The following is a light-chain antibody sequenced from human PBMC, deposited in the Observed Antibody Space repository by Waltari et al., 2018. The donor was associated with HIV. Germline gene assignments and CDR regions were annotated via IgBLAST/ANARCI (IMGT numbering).Light chain of an antibody. Sequence: SYVLTQPPSVSVAPGQTARITCGGNNIGSNSVHWYQQRPGQAPVLVIYEDSDRPSGIPERFSGSNSGNTATLTISRVEAGDEADYYCQVWDTSSDHPGVVFGGGTKLTVL. V-gene: IGLV3-21*02. CDR1: NIGSNS. CDR2: EDS. CDR3: QVWDTSSDHPGVV. J-gene: IGLJ2*01.